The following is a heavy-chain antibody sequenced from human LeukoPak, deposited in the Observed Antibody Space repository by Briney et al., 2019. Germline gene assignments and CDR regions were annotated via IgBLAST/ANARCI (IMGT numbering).Heavy chain of an antibody. Sequence: PGGSLRLSCAASGFTFSRYWIHWVRQAPGKGLEWVSRINPDGSTTTYADSVEGRFTISRDNAKNTVYLQMNSLRAEDTAVYYCARVLSGSWDWFDPWGQGTLVTVSS. CDR2: INPDGSTT. J-gene: IGHJ5*02. CDR1: GFTFSRYW. V-gene: IGHV3-74*01. CDR3: ARVLSGSWDWFDP. D-gene: IGHD3-22*01.